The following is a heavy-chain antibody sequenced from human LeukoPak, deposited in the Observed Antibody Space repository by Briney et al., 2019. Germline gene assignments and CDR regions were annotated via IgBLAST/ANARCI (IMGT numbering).Heavy chain of an antibody. J-gene: IGHJ4*02. V-gene: IGHV1-69*13. CDR1: GGTFSSYA. Sequence: SVKVSCKASGGTFSSYAISWVRQARGQGLEWMGGIIPIFGTANYAQKFQGRVTITADESTSTAYMELSSLRSEDTAVYYCARDSIFGVVKTENWGQGTLVTVSS. D-gene: IGHD3-3*01. CDR2: IIPIFGTA. CDR3: ARDSIFGVVKTEN.